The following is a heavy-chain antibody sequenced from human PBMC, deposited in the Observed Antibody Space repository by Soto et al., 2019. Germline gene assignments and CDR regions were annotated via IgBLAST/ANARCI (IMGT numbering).Heavy chain of an antibody. CDR3: ARGIAVAGKGCWFDP. J-gene: IGHJ5*02. D-gene: IGHD6-19*01. Sequence: SETLSLTCAVYGGSFSGYYWSWIRQPPGKGLEWIGEINHSGSTNYNPSLKSRVTISVDTSKNQFSLKLSSVTAADTAVYYCARGIAVAGKGCWFDPWGQGTLVTASS. CDR2: INHSGST. V-gene: IGHV4-34*01. CDR1: GGSFSGYY.